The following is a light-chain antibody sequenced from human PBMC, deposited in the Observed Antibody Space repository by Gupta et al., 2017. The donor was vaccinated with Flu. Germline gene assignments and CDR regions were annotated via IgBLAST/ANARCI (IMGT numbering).Light chain of an antibody. J-gene: IGLJ2*01. CDR2: EVS. CDR3: SSYTSSSSVV. V-gene: IGLV2-14*01. Sequence: ITSSCTGTSSDVGGYNYGSWYQQHAGKAPKLMIYEVSNRPSGVSNRFSGSKSGNTASLTISGLQAEDEADYYCSSYTSSSSVVFGGGTKLTVL. CDR1: SSDVGGYNY.